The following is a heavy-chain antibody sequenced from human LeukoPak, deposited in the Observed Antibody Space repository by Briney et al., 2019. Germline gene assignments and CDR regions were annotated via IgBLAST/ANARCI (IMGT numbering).Heavy chain of an antibody. D-gene: IGHD6-6*01. J-gene: IGHJ6*03. CDR3: ARARIAARDYMDV. CDR1: GFTFSSYW. Sequence: GGSLRLSCAASGFTFSSYWMHWVRQAPGKGLVWVSRINENGRTTSYADSVKGRFTISRDNAKNTLYLQMNSLRAEDTAVYYCARARIAARDYMDVWGKGTTVTVSS. CDR2: INENGRTT. V-gene: IGHV3-74*01.